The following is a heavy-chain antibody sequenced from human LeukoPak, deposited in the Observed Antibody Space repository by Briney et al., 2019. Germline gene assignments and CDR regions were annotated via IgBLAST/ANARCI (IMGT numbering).Heavy chain of an antibody. V-gene: IGHV4-39*01. CDR2: IYYSGST. CDR1: GGSISSSSYY. J-gene: IGHJ4*02. Sequence: SETLSLTCTVSGGSISSSSYYWGWIRQPPGKGLEWIGNIYYSGSTYYNPSLKSRVTISVDTSKNQFSLKLSSVTAADTAVYYCARVSPMVVPFDYWGQGALVTVSS. CDR3: ARVSPMVVPFDY. D-gene: IGHD3-10*01.